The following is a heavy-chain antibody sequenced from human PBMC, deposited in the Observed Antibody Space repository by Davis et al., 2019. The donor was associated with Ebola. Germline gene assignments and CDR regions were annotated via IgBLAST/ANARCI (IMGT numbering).Heavy chain of an antibody. Sequence: GGSLRLSCAASGFTFSSYGMNWVRQAPGKGLEWVSSISSSSSYIYYADSVKGRFTISRDNAKNSLYLQMNSLRAEDTAVYYCARGDNWNYSGGMDVWGQGTTVTVSS. V-gene: IGHV3-21*01. CDR2: ISSSSSYI. CDR1: GFTFSSYG. J-gene: IGHJ6*02. D-gene: IGHD1-7*01. CDR3: ARGDNWNYSGGMDV.